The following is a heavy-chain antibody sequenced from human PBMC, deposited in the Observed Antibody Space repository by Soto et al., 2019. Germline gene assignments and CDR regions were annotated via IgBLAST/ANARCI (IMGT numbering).Heavy chain of an antibody. D-gene: IGHD3-22*01. Sequence: EVQLLESGGGLVQPGGSLRLSCAASGFTFSSYAMSWVRQAPGKGLEWVSAISGSGGSTYYADSVKGRFTISRDNSKNTLYLQMNSLRAEDTAVYYCAAVGESSGKGFQHWGQGTLVTGSS. CDR3: AAVGESSGKGFQH. V-gene: IGHV3-23*01. J-gene: IGHJ1*01. CDR1: GFTFSSYA. CDR2: ISGSGGST.